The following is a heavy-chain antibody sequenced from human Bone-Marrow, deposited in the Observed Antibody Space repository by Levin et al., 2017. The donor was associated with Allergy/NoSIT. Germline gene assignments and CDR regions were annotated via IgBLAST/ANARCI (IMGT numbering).Heavy chain of an antibody. V-gene: IGHV1-8*01. CDR1: GYTFSSYY. Sequence: AASVKVSCKASGYTFSSYYINWVRQATGQGLEWMGWMNPHISNLGYAQKFQGRVTMTRNTSISTAYMELFSLKSDDTAVYYCARGRPQYCSGGTCGNYYFDYWGQGTLVTVSS. J-gene: IGHJ4*02. CDR3: ARGRPQYCSGGTCGNYYFDY. CDR2: MNPHISNL. D-gene: IGHD2-15*01.